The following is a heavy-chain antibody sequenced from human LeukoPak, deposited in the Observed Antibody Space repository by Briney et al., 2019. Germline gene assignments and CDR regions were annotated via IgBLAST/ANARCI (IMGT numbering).Heavy chain of an antibody. CDR2: VNPTSGDT. J-gene: IGHJ4*02. D-gene: IGHD3-3*01. Sequence: ASVKVSCKASGYTFTGYYVHWLRQAPGQGLEWMGWVNPTSGDTNYAQKLQGRVTMTTDTSTSTAYMELRSLRSDDTAVYYCARDPASYYDFWSGYYNPSGEHYFDYWGQGTLVTVSS. CDR1: GYTFTGYY. V-gene: IGHV1-2*02. CDR3: ARDPASYYDFWSGYYNPSGEHYFDY.